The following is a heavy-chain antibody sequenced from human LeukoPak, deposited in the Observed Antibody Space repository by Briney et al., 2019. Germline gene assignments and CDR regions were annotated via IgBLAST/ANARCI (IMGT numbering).Heavy chain of an antibody. J-gene: IGHJ4*02. CDR3: AKVASADAQARLNY. CDR1: GVSISSGGY. CDR2: MYYSGDT. Sequence: SGTLSLTCAVFGVSISSGGYWSWVRQPPGKGLEWIGQMYYSGDTRYNPSLESRVIMSLDKSRNQLSLRLNSVTAADTAVYYCAKVASADAQARLNYWGQGTLVTVSS. D-gene: IGHD6-19*01. V-gene: IGHV4-4*02.